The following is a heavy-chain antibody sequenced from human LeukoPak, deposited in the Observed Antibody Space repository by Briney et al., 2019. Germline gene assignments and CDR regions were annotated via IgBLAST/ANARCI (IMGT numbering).Heavy chain of an antibody. CDR1: GGTFSSYA. J-gene: IGHJ4*02. D-gene: IGHD4-23*01. V-gene: IGHV1-69*13. CDR3: ARSPVYGGNSVGYFDY. CDR2: IIPIFGTA. Sequence: SVKVSCKASGGTFSSYAISWVRQAPGQGLEWMGGIIPIFGTANYAQKFQGRVTITADDSTSTAYMELSSLRSEDTAVYYCARSPVYGGNSVGYFDYWGQGTLVTVSS.